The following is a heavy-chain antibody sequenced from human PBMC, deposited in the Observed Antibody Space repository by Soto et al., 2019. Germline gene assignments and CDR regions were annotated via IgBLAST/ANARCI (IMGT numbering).Heavy chain of an antibody. V-gene: IGHV4-59*01. J-gene: IGHJ1*01. CDR3: ARLGHVYYYDSSGYREYFQH. Sequence: PSETLSLTCTVSGGSISSYYWSWIRQPPGKGLEWIGYIYYSGSTTYNPSLRSRVTISVDTSKNQFSPKLSSVTAADTAVYYCARLGHVYYYDSSGYREYFQHWGQGTLVTVSS. CDR2: IYYSGST. D-gene: IGHD3-22*01. CDR1: GGSISSYY.